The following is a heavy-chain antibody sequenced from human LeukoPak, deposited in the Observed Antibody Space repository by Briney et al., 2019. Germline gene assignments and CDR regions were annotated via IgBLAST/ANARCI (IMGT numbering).Heavy chain of an antibody. V-gene: IGHV4-39*07. CDR2: IYYSGST. J-gene: IGHJ4*02. CDR3: ALAGQVGSYGDY. Sequence: SETLSLTCTVSGGSIRSSSYYWGWIRQPPGKGLEWIGSIYYSGSTYYNPSLKSRVTISVDTSKNQFSLKLNSVTAADTAVYYCALAGQVGSYGDYWGQGTLVTVSS. D-gene: IGHD5-18*01. CDR1: GGSIRSSSYY.